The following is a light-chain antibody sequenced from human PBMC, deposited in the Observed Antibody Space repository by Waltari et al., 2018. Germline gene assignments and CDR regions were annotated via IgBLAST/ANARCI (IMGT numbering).Light chain of an antibody. CDR1: QRVRNN. J-gene: IGKJ1*01. CDR2: DAS. V-gene: IGKV3-15*01. CDR3: QQYDSWPGT. Sequence: EIVMTQSPATQSVSPGERATLSCWASQRVRNNLAWYQQKNGQAPRLLIYDASTRATGIPTRFSGSGSGTEFTLTISGLQSEDFAVYYCQQYDSWPGTFGQGTKVESK.